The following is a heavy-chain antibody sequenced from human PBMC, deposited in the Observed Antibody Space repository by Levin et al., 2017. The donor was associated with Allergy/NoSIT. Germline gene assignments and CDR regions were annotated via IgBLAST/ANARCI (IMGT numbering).Heavy chain of an antibody. CDR1: GYSFTSYW. D-gene: IGHD5-18*01. CDR2: IYPGDSDT. Sequence: GESLKISCKGSGYSFTSYWIGWVRQMPGKGLEWMGIIYPGDSDTRYSPSFQGQVTISADKSISTAYLQWSSLKASDTAMYYCARLPGMDYSYGYRYFDYWGQGTLVTVSS. J-gene: IGHJ4*02. V-gene: IGHV5-51*01. CDR3: ARLPGMDYSYGYRYFDY.